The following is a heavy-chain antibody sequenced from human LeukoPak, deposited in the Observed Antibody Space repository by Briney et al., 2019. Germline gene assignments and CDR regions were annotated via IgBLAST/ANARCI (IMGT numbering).Heavy chain of an antibody. V-gene: IGHV4-34*01. CDR1: GGSCSGYY. J-gene: IGHJ4*02. Sequence: SETLSLTCAVYGGSCSGYYWSWIRQPPGKGLEWIGEINHSGSTNYNPSLKSRVTISVDTSKNQFSLKLSSVTAADTAVYYCARASYSWTNILFDYWGQGTLVTVSS. CDR3: ARASYSWTNILFDY. D-gene: IGHD1-1*01. CDR2: INHSGST.